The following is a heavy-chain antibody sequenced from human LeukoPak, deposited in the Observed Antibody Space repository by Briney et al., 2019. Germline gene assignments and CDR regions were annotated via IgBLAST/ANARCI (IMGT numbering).Heavy chain of an antibody. V-gene: IGHV1-69*04. D-gene: IGHD6-19*01. CDR1: GGSFSSYT. CDR3: ARDGNSSGWYADY. J-gene: IGHJ4*02. CDR2: IIPILGIA. Sequence: SVKVSCKASGGSFSSYTISWVRQAPGQGLEWMGRIIPILGIANYAQKFQGRVTITADKSTSTAYMELSSLRSEDTAVYYCARDGNSSGWYADYWGQGTLVTVSS.